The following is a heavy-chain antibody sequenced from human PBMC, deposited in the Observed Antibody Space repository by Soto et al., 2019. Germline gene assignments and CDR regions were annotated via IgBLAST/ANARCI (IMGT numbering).Heavy chain of an antibody. CDR3: AKLDGRGYDFWSGYSNFDY. D-gene: IGHD3-3*01. V-gene: IGHV3-23*01. CDR1: GFTFSSYA. Sequence: EVQLLESGGGLVQPGGSLRLSCAASGFTFSSYAMSWVRQAPGKGLEWVSAISGSGGSTYYADSVKGRFTISRDNSKNTLYLQMNSLRAEDTAVYYCAKLDGRGYDFWSGYSNFDYWGQGTLVTVSS. J-gene: IGHJ4*02. CDR2: ISGSGGST.